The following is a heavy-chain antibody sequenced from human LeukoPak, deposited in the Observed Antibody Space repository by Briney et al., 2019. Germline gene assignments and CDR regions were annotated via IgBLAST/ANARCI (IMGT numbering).Heavy chain of an antibody. J-gene: IGHJ5*02. D-gene: IGHD2-2*01. CDR2: IYWNDDK. CDR3: AHRGVPGANWFAR. CDR1: GFSLRTPGIG. V-gene: IGHV2-5*01. Sequence: SGPTLVKPPPTLTLTCTFSGFSLRTPGIGVGWIRQPPGKALEWLALIYWNDDKRYSPSLKSRLTITKDTSKNQVLLTVTNMDPVDSATYYCAHRGVPGANWFARWGQGTLVTVSS.